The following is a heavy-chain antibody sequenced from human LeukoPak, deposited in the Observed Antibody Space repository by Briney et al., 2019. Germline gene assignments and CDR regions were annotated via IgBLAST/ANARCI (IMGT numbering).Heavy chain of an antibody. V-gene: IGHV3-48*02. Sequence: GRSLRLSRAASGFTFSSYSMNWVRQAPGKGLEWVSYISSSISTIYYADSVKGRFTISRDDAKNSLYLQMNSLRDEDTAVYYCARIYSSNWYYFDYWGQGTLVTVSS. CDR1: GFTFSSYS. CDR2: ISSSISTI. CDR3: ARIYSSNWYYFDY. J-gene: IGHJ4*02. D-gene: IGHD6-13*01.